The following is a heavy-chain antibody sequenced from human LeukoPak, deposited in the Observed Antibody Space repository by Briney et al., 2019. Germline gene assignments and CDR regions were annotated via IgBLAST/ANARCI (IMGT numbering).Heavy chain of an antibody. Sequence: GGSLRLSCAASGFTFSSYGMHWVRQAPGKGLEWVAFIRYDGSNKYYADSVKGRFTISRDNSKNTLYLQMNSLRAEDTAVYYCANTVFGGYYYYYYMDVWGKGTTVTISS. CDR3: ANTVFGGYYYYYYMDV. CDR1: GFTFSSYG. D-gene: IGHD3-9*01. J-gene: IGHJ6*03. V-gene: IGHV3-30*02. CDR2: IRYDGSNK.